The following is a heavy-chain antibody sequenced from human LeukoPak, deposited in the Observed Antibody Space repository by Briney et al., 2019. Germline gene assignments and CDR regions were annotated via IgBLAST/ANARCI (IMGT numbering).Heavy chain of an antibody. J-gene: IGHJ4*02. CDR2: INSDGSST. CDR3: ARIPGGSGSQYDY. D-gene: IGHD3-10*01. V-gene: IGHV3-74*01. CDR1: GFTFSSYW. Sequence: GGSLRLSCAASGFTFSSYWMHWVRQAPGKGLVWVSRINSDGSSTFYADSVKGRFTTSRDDAENTVYLQMNSLRADDTAVYYCARIPGGSGSQYDYWGQGTLVIVSS.